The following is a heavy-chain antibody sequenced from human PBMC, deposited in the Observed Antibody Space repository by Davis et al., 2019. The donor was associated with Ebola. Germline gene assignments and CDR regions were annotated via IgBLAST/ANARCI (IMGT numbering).Heavy chain of an antibody. CDR1: GGSISSGGYY. J-gene: IGHJ3*02. V-gene: IGHV4-31*03. Sequence: MPSETLSLTCTVSGGSISSGGYYWSWIRQHPGKGLEWIAYIFYSGSTFYNPSLKSRLTISVDTSKNQFSLKLSSVTTADTAVYYCARDLGYSFYPHAFDIWGQGTMVTVSS. CDR2: IFYSGST. D-gene: IGHD5-18*01. CDR3: ARDLGYSFYPHAFDI.